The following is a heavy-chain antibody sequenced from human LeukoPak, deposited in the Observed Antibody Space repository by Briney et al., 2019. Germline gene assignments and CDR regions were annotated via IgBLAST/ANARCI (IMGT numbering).Heavy chain of an antibody. J-gene: IGHJ4*02. CDR3: ARRKIHSGYDWVFDY. D-gene: IGHD5-12*01. CDR2: INPNTGNT. V-gene: IGHV1-8*01. CDR1: RYTFTSYD. Sequence: GASVKVSCKASRYTFTSYDINWVQPATGQGLEWMGWINPNTGNTGYAQKFQGRVTMTRNTSISTAYMELSSLRSEDTAVYYCARRKIHSGYDWVFDYWGQGTLVTVSS.